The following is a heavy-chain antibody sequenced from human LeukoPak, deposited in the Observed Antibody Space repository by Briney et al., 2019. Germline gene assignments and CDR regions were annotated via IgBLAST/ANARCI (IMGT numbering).Heavy chain of an antibody. Sequence: GGSLRLSCAASGFTFSDYYVSWIRQAPGKGLEWVSYISNSGTTKYYADSVKGRFTISRDNAKNTLYLQMNSLRAEDTAVYYCARAFAGNDSSGYYYVSPFDYWGQGTLVTVSS. CDR3: ARAFAGNDSSGYYYVSPFDY. D-gene: IGHD3-22*01. V-gene: IGHV3-11*04. J-gene: IGHJ4*02. CDR2: ISNSGTTK. CDR1: GFTFSDYY.